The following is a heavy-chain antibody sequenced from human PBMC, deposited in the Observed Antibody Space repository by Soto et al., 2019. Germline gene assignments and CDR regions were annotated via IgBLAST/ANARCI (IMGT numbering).Heavy chain of an antibody. V-gene: IGHV1-8*01. D-gene: IGHD4-17*01. J-gene: IGHJ3*02. CDR3: ARHDYGDYDAFDI. CDR1: GETLNIYD. Sequence: GASAEVCCKASGETLNIYDINWARQENGQGLEWMGWMNPNSGNTGYAQKFQGRVTMTRNTSISTAYMELSSLRSEDTAVYYCARHDYGDYDAFDIWGQGTMVTVSS. CDR2: MNPNSGNT.